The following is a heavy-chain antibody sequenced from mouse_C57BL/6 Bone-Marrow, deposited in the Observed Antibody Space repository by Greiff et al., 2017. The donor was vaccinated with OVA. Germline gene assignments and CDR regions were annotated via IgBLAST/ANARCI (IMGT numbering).Heavy chain of an antibody. J-gene: IGHJ4*01. V-gene: IGHV1-54*01. D-gene: IGHD2-5*01. Sequence: QVHVKQSGAELVRPGTSVKVSCKASGYAFTNYLIEWVKQRPGQGLEWIGVINPGSGGTNYNEKFKGKATLTADKSSSTAYMQLSSLTSEDSAVYFCAIGTSKVYAMDYWGQGTSVTVSS. CDR3: AIGTSKVYAMDY. CDR2: INPGSGGT. CDR1: GYAFTNYL.